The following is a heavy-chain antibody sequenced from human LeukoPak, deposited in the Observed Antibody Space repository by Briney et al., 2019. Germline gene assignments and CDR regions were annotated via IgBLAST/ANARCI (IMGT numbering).Heavy chain of an antibody. CDR3: ATGLGFLEWVRDY. Sequence: PGGSLRLSCAASGFTFSSYGMHWVRQDPGKGLEWVAFIRYDGSNKYYADSVKGRFTISRDNSKNTLYLQMNSLRAEDTAVYYCATGLGFLEWVRDYWGQGTLVTVSS. CDR2: IRYDGSNK. J-gene: IGHJ4*02. CDR1: GFTFSSYG. D-gene: IGHD3-3*01. V-gene: IGHV3-30*02.